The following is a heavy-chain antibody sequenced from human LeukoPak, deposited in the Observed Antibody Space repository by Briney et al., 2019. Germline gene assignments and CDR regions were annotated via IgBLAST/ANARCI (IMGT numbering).Heavy chain of an antibody. CDR3: ARDHTVAGIVFDS. CDR1: GFTVSSNY. Sequence: GGSLRLSCAASGFTVSSNYMSWVRQAPGKGLEWVSVIYSGGSTYYADSVKGRFTISRDNAENSLDLQMNRLRAEDTAVYYCARDHTVAGIVFDSWGQGTLVTVSS. J-gene: IGHJ4*02. CDR2: IYSGGST. D-gene: IGHD6-19*01. V-gene: IGHV3-66*01.